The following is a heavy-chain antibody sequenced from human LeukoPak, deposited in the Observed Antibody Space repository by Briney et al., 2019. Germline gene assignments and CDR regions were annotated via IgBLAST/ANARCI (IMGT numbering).Heavy chain of an antibody. CDR1: GGTFSSYA. D-gene: IGHD1-26*01. V-gene: IGHV1-69*05. CDR2: IIPIFGTA. J-gene: IGHJ4*02. CDR3: ANSGILPYYFDY. Sequence: SVKVSCKASGGTFSSYANSWVRQAPGQGLEWMGRIIPIFGTANYAQKFQGRVTITTDESTSTAYMELSSLRSEDTAVYYCANSGILPYYFDYWGQGTLVTVSS.